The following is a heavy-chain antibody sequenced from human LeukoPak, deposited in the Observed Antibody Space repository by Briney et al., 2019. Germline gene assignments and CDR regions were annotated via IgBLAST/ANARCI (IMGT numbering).Heavy chain of an antibody. V-gene: IGHV4-34*01. Sequence: SETLSLTCTVSGGSISSYYWSWIRQPPGKGLEWIGEINHSGSTNYNPSLKSRVTISVDTSKNQFSLKLSSVTAADTAVYYCARGRYSGSYYYYYGMDVWGQGTTVTVSS. J-gene: IGHJ6*02. CDR3: ARGRYSGSYYYYYGMDV. D-gene: IGHD1-26*01. CDR1: GGSISSYY. CDR2: INHSGST.